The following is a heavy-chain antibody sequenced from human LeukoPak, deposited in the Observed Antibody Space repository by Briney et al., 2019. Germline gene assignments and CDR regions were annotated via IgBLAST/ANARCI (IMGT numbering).Heavy chain of an antibody. D-gene: IGHD7-27*01. CDR1: GFTVSSNY. Sequence: HPGGSLRLSCAASGFTVSSNYMSWVRQAPGKGLEWVSVIYSGGSTYYADSVKGRFTISRGNSKNTLYLQMNSLRAEDTAVYYCASAGETPFDYWGQGTLVTVSS. CDR3: ASAGETPFDY. J-gene: IGHJ4*02. CDR2: IYSGGST. V-gene: IGHV3-66*02.